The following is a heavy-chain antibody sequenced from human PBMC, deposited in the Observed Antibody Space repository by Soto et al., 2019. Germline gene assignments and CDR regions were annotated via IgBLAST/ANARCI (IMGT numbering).Heavy chain of an antibody. CDR2: ISDEGSTK. Sequence: QVQLVESGGGVVQPGRSLRLSCAASGFTFSSYVMHWVRQAPGKGLEWVAVISDEGSTKYYADSVKGRFTISRDNPKNTLYLQMNSLSADDTAGYYCAKDGGFDYGFWYFDLWGRGTLVTVAS. D-gene: IGHD4-17*01. V-gene: IGHV3-30-3*01. CDR3: AKDGGFDYGFWYFDL. J-gene: IGHJ2*01. CDR1: GFTFSSYV.